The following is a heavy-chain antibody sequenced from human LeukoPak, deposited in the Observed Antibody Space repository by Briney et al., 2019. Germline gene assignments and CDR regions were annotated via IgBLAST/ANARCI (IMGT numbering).Heavy chain of an antibody. CDR3: ANPDSDDVDN. J-gene: IGHJ4*02. CDR1: GFTFSSYG. V-gene: IGHV3-30*02. CDR2: IRYDGSNK. D-gene: IGHD1-1*01. Sequence: PGGSLRLSCAASGFTFSSYGMHWVRQAPAKGLEWVAFIRYDGSNKYYADSVKGRFTVSRDNSKNTLYLQMNSLRGEDTAVYYCANPDSDDVDNWGQGTLVTVSS.